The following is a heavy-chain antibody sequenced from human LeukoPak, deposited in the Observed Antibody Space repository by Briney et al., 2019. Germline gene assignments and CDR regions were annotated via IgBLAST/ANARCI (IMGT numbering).Heavy chain of an antibody. Sequence: PGGPLRLSCAASGFTFSDYYMSWIRQAPGKGLEWVSYISSTGSTRYYADSVKGRFTISRENAKNSLYLEMNSLRAEDTAVYYCARRPGSSGIDYWGQGTLVTVSS. CDR2: ISSTGSTR. CDR1: GFTFSDYY. J-gene: IGHJ4*02. D-gene: IGHD3-10*01. CDR3: ARRPGSSGIDY. V-gene: IGHV3-11*01.